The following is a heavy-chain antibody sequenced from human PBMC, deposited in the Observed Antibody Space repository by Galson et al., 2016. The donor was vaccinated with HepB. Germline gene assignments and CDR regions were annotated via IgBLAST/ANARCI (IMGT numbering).Heavy chain of an antibody. D-gene: IGHD2-21*01. CDR3: ATRVGVRGDWVDP. CDR1: GHNLSDIA. Sequence: SVKVSCKVSGHNLSDIAIYWVRQAPGKGLEWMGGFDSEHGGAVYAQKFQGRITMTEDTSTDTAYMDLSILRSEDTASDYCATRVGVRGDWVDPWGQGTLVTVSS. V-gene: IGHV1-24*01. J-gene: IGHJ5*02. CDR2: FDSEHGGA.